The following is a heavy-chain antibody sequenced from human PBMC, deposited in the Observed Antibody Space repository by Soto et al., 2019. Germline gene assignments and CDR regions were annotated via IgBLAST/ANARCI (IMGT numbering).Heavy chain of an antibody. D-gene: IGHD3-22*01. J-gene: IGHJ5*02. CDR3: ARESKYDTSGYPPWFDP. CDR1: GDSISRGAYY. CDR2: ISNSGST. V-gene: IGHV4-31*03. Sequence: SETLSLTCTISGDSISRGAYYWTWIRQHPVKGLEWIGYISNSGSTSYNPSLKSRVTISVDTSKNQFSLKLSSVTAADTAVYYCARESKYDTSGYPPWFDPWGQGTLVTVLL.